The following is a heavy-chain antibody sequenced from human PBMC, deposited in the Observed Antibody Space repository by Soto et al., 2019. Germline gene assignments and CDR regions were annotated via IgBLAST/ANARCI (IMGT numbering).Heavy chain of an antibody. CDR2: INPNSGGT. D-gene: IGHD5-18*01. J-gene: IGHJ6*02. V-gene: IGHV1-2*02. Sequence: ASVKVSCKASGYTFTGYYMHWVRQAPGQGLEWMGWINPNSGGTNYAQKFQGRVTMTRDTSISTAYMELSRLRSDDTAVYYCARDWVLHTAMAGGQYYGLDSWGQGTKVTVSS. CDR1: GYTFTGYY. CDR3: ARDWVLHTAMAGGQYYGLDS.